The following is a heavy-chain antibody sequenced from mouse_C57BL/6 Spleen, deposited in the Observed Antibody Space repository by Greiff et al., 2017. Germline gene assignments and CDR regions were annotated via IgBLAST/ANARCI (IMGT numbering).Heavy chain of an antibody. CDR2: VSSGSSTI. V-gene: IGHV5-17*01. D-gene: IGHD2-5*01. Sequence: EVHLVESGGGLVKPGGSLKLSCAASGFTFSDYGMHWVRQAPEEGLEWVAYVSSGSSTIYYADTVKGRFTISRDNAKNTLFLHMTSLRSEDTAMYYCARYSNYGYFDYWGQGTTLTVSS. J-gene: IGHJ2*01. CDR1: GFTFSDYG. CDR3: ARYSNYGYFDY.